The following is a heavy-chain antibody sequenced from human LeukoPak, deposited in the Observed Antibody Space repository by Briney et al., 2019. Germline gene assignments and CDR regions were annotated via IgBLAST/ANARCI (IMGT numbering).Heavy chain of an antibody. CDR3: ARRGGAARLYYYYYMDV. CDR2: MNPNSGNT. D-gene: IGHD6-6*01. V-gene: IGHV1-8*01. CDR1: GYTFTSYD. J-gene: IGHJ6*03. Sequence: ASGKVSCKASGYTFTSYDINWVRQATGQGLEWMGWMNPNSGNTGYAQKFQGRVTMTRNTSISTAYMELSSLRSEDTAVYYCARRGGAARLYYYYYMDVWGKGTTVTVSS.